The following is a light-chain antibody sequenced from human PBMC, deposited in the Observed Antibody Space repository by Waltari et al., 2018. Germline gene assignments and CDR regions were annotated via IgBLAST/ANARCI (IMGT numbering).Light chain of an antibody. CDR3: SSYGGSNNVL. CDR2: AVA. V-gene: IGLV2-8*01. Sequence: QSALTQPPSPSGSPGPSVTIPCTGTSRDVGGIDYVSWYQPHPGKAPKLLIYAVAKRPAGVPDRFSGSKSANTASLTVSDLQPEDEADYYCSSYGGSNNVLFGGGTKLTVL. CDR1: SRDVGGIDY. J-gene: IGLJ2*01.